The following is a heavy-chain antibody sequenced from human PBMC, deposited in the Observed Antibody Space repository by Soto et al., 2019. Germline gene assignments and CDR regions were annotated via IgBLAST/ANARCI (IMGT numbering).Heavy chain of an antibody. CDR1: GGSISSYY. CDR2: IYYSGST. Sequence: SETLSLTCTVSGGSISSYYWSWIRQPPGKGLEWIGYIYYSGSTNYNPSLKSRVTISVDTSKNQFSLKLSSVTAADTAVYYCARTYNRAAFDIWGQGTMVTVSS. J-gene: IGHJ3*02. V-gene: IGHV4-59*01. D-gene: IGHD1-20*01. CDR3: ARTYNRAAFDI.